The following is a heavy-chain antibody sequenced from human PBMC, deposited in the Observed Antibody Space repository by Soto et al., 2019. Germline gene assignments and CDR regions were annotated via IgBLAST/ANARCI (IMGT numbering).Heavy chain of an antibody. J-gene: IGHJ4*02. V-gene: IGHV1-2*04. CDR1: GYTFTGYY. Sequence: ASVKVSCKASGYTFTGYYMHWVRQAPGQGLEWMGWINPNSGGTNYAQKFQGWVTMTRDTSISTAYMELSRLRSDDTAVYYCAIIICCGGSCYSNFYYWGQGTLVTVSS. CDR2: INPNSGGT. D-gene: IGHD2-15*01. CDR3: AIIICCGGSCYSNFYY.